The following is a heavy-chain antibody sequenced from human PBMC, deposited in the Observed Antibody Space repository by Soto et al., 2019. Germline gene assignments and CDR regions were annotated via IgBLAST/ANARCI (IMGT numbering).Heavy chain of an antibody. Sequence: SETLSLTCAVYGGSFSGDYWSWIRQPPGKGLEWIGEINHSGSTNYNPSLKSRVTISVDTSKNQFSLKLSSVTAADTAVYYCARRWGTYFDYWGQGTLVTVSS. CDR1: GGSFSGDY. D-gene: IGHD7-27*01. J-gene: IGHJ4*02. CDR2: INHSGST. CDR3: ARRWGTYFDY. V-gene: IGHV4-34*01.